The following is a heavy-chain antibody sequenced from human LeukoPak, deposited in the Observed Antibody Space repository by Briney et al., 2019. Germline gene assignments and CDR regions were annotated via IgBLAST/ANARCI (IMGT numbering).Heavy chain of an antibody. CDR1: GDSINSLDL. CDR2: IYYSGST. CDR3: ASYVWGSYFGPKRFDY. D-gene: IGHD3-16*01. V-gene: IGHV4-39*01. J-gene: IGHJ4*02. Sequence: SGTLSLTCTVSGDSINSLDLWSWVRQPPGKGLEWIGSIYYSGSTYYNPSLKSRVTISVDTSKNQFSLKLSSVTAADTAVYYCASYVWGSYFGPKRFDYWGQGTLVTVSS.